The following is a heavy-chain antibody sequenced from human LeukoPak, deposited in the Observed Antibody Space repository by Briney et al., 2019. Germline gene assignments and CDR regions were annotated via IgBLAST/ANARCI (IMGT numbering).Heavy chain of an antibody. Sequence: GGSLRLSCAASGFTFDDYAMHWVRQAPGKGLEWVSGISWNSGSIGYADSVKGRFTISRDNAKNSLYLQMNSLRAEDTAVYYCARALGYCSSTSCSSLDYWGQGTLVTVSS. CDR3: ARALGYCSSTSCSSLDY. D-gene: IGHD2-2*01. J-gene: IGHJ4*02. CDR1: GFTFDDYA. V-gene: IGHV3-9*01. CDR2: ISWNSGSI.